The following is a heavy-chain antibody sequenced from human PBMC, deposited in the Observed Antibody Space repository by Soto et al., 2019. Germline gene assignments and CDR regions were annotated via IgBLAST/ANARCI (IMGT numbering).Heavy chain of an antibody. CDR3: AKEYSTSFDY. V-gene: IGHV3-23*01. J-gene: IGHJ4*02. D-gene: IGHD6-6*01. CDR2: ISAGGSNT. Sequence: GGSLRLSCAASGFSFSNYAMNWVRQAPGKGLEWVSAISAGGSNTNYADSVKGRFTISSDNSKNTLYLQMNGLRADDTAVYYCAKEYSTSFDYWGQGTPVTVS. CDR1: GFSFSNYA.